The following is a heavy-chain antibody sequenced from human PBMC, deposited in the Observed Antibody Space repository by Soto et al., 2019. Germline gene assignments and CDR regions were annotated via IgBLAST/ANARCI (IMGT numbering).Heavy chain of an antibody. V-gene: IGHV3-23*01. Sequence: AKSQSSTVAGLYLHSFARNGLSQEQGKGLEWVSAISGDGNSAYYADSVKGRFTISRDNSKITLYLQMNSLRAEDTAGYYCAKGSVRYYYYGRDGCPQGTMVTVS. D-gene: IGHD3-16*01. J-gene: IGHJ6*02. CDR2: ISGDGNSA. CDR1: GLYLHSFA. CDR3: AKGSVRYYYYGRDG.